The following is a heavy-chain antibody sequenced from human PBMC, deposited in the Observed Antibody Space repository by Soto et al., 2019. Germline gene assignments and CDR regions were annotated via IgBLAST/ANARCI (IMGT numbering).Heavy chain of an antibody. V-gene: IGHV1-69*12. CDR1: GGTFTTAA. D-gene: IGHD3-3*02. Sequence: QVQVEQSGAEVKKPGSSVKVSCKASGGTFTTAAISWVRQAPGQGLEWMGGIMPIFRTADYAKKFQDRVSSTADESTRTAYLELRSLRSEDTAVYYCARDKDRPQLGGNYYYILDVWGQGTTVTVSS. CDR2: IMPIFRTA. CDR3: ARDKDRPQLGGNYYYILDV. J-gene: IGHJ6*02.